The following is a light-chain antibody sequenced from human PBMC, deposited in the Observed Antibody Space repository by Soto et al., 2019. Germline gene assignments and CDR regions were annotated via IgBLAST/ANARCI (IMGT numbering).Light chain of an antibody. Sequence: EIVLTQSPATLSLSPGERATLSCRASQSIIGYLAWYQRKPGQGPRLLIYDASNRASGIPARFSGSGYGTEFSLTSRALEPEDFAIYYCQQRRDWPPLTFGGGTKVDIK. CDR2: DAS. J-gene: IGKJ4*01. V-gene: IGKV3-11*01. CDR3: QQRRDWPPLT. CDR1: QSIIGY.